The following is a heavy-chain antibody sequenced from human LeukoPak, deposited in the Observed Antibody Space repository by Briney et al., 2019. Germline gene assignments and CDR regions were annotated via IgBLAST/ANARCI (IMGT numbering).Heavy chain of an antibody. D-gene: IGHD2-21*01. CDR2: LYHSGST. Sequence: SETLSLTCTVSGASISSGCYYRRWIRQSPGKGLGWIGYLYHSGSTYYNPSLKSRVTISVDRSKNQFSLKLSSVTAADTAVYYCARCYCGGDCYVDYWGQGTLVTVSS. J-gene: IGHJ4*02. CDR3: ARCYCGGDCYVDY. CDR1: GASISSGCYY. V-gene: IGHV4-30-2*06.